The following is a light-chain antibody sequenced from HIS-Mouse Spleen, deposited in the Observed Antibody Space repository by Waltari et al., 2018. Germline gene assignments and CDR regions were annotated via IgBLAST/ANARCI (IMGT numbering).Light chain of an antibody. Sequence: SYELTQPPSVSVSPGQTARITCPGDALPKKYAYWYQQKSGQPPVLVRYEDSKRPSGIPEGFSGSGSGTMATLTSSGAQVEDEADYYCYSTDSSGNHRVFGGGTKLTVL. CDR2: EDS. CDR3: YSTDSSGNHRV. V-gene: IGLV3-10*01. CDR1: ALPKKY. J-gene: IGLJ2*01.